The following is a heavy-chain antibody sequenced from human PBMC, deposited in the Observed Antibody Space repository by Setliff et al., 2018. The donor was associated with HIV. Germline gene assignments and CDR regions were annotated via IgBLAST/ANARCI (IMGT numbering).Heavy chain of an antibody. CDR2: INSDGSST. D-gene: IGHD1-20*01. CDR1: GFSFSYYW. J-gene: IGHJ6*02. CDR3: VRDITTCWDV. V-gene: IGHV3-74*01. Sequence: PGGSLRLSCAASGFSFSYYWMHWVRQAPGKGLVWVSRINSDGSSTSYADSVKGRFTISRDNPKNMLYLQMNSLRGEDTAVYYCVRDITTCWDVWGQGTTVTVSS.